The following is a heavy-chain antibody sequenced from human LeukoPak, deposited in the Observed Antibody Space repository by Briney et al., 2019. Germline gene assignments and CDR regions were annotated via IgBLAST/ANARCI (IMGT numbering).Heavy chain of an antibody. D-gene: IGHD2-2*02. V-gene: IGHV4-39*01. CDR1: GGSISSSSYY. J-gene: IGHJ4*02. Sequence: SETLSLTCTVSGGSISSSSYYWGWIRQPPGKGLEWIGSIYYSGSTYYNPSLKSRVTISVDTSKNQFSLKLSSVTAADTAVYYCARHRKDIVVVPAAIGYFDYWGQGTLVTVSS. CDR3: ARHRKDIVVVPAAIGYFDY. CDR2: IYYSGST.